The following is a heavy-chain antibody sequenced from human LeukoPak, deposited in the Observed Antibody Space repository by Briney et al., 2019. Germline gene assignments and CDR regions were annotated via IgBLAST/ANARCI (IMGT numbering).Heavy chain of an antibody. D-gene: IGHD3-10*01. CDR1: GGSISSSGYY. Sequence: SETLSLTCTVSGGSISSSGYYWGWIRQSPGKGLEWIGSIYFRGSTYYNPSLKSRVTISVDTSKNQFSLKLSSVTAADTAVYYCARGVITLDNWFDPWGQGTLVTVSS. V-gene: IGHV4-39*01. J-gene: IGHJ5*02. CDR3: ARGVITLDNWFDP. CDR2: IYFRGST.